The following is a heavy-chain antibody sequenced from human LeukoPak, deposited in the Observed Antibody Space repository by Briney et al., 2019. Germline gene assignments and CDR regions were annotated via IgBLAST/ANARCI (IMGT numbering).Heavy chain of an antibody. CDR3: MLGSGSYDSSDFDY. D-gene: IGHD3-22*01. V-gene: IGHV3-15*07. Sequence: GGSLRLSCAASGFTLSNVWMNWGRQAPGKGLEWVGRIKSKTNGGTTEYAAPVKGRFTILRDDSKNTLYLQMNSLKTVDTAVYYCMLGSGSYDSSDFDYWGQGTLVTVSS. CDR2: IKSKTNGGTT. J-gene: IGHJ4*02. CDR1: GFTLSNVW.